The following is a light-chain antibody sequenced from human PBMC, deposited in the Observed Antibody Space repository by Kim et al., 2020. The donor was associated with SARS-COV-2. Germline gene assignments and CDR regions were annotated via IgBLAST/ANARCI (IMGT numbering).Light chain of an antibody. CDR3: SSYTSSSTYV. V-gene: IGLV2-14*03. Sequence: GQSITISCTGTSSDVGGYNYVSWYQQHPGEAPKLMIYDVSNRPSGVSNRFSGSKSGNTASLTISGLQAEDEADYYCSSYTSSSTYVFGTGTKVTVL. CDR2: DVS. J-gene: IGLJ1*01. CDR1: SSDVGGYNY.